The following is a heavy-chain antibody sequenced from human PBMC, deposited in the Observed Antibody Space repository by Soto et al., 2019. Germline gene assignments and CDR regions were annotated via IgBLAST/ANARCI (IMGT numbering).Heavy chain of an antibody. J-gene: IGHJ4*02. V-gene: IGHV3-23*01. CDR3: AKSTGAYYDFWSGSYYFDY. CDR1: GFKFSSYD. Sequence: GWSLRVSCAVSGFKFSSYDMSWVRQAPGKGLEWVSGISSSGGSTYYADSVKGRFTISRDKSKNTLYLQMNSLRAEDTAVYYCAKSTGAYYDFWSGSYYFDYWGQGTLVTVSS. CDR2: ISSSGGST. D-gene: IGHD3-3*01.